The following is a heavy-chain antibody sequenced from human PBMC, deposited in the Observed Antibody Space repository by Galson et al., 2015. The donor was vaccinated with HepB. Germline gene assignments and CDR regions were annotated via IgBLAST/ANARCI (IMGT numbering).Heavy chain of an antibody. CDR3: AKESSLVVVPIIFRAYDM. D-gene: IGHD2-2*01. J-gene: IGHJ3*02. CDR2: ISSDGSYK. CDR1: GFIFSSYD. Sequence: SLRLSCAASGFIFSSYDMHWVRQAPGKGLEWVAVISSDGSYKYYAASVQGRFTISRDNSNSTLYLQMTGLRAEDTAVYYCAKESSLVVVPIIFRAYDMWGQGTMVTVSS. V-gene: IGHV3-30*18.